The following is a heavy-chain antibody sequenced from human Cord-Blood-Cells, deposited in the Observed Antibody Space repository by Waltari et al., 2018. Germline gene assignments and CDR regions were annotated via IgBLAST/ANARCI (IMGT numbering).Heavy chain of an antibody. V-gene: IGHV4-34*01. CDR3: ARAPRTDPGWFDP. CDR2: INHSGST. D-gene: IGHD1-1*01. CDR1: GGSFSGYY. Sequence: QVQLQQWGAGLLKPSETLSLTCAGYGGSFSGYYWRGIRQPPGKGLEWIGEINHSGSTNYNPSLKSRVTISVDTSKNQFSLKLSSVTAADTAVYYCARAPRTDPGWFDPWGQGTLVTVSS. J-gene: IGHJ5*02.